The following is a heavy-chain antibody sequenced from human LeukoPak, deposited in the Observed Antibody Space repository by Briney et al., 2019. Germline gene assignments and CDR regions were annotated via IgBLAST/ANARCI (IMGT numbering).Heavy chain of an antibody. CDR2: ISYDGSNK. CDR1: GFTFSSYA. CDR3: ARDRSPVLRFLEWLLWS. D-gene: IGHD3-3*01. J-gene: IGHJ4*02. Sequence: GGSLRLSCAASGFTFSSYAIHWVRQAPGKGLEWVAVISYDGSNKYYADSVKGRFTISRDNSKNTLYLQMNSLRAEDTAVYYCARDRSPVLRFLEWLLWSWGQGTLVTVSS. V-gene: IGHV3-30-3*01.